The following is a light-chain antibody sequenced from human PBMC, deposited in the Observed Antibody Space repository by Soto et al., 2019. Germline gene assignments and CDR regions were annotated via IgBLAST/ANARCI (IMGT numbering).Light chain of an antibody. V-gene: IGLV3-21*02. CDR2: DDS. CDR3: QVWDTSSDHWV. CDR1: NIGSKS. Sequence: SYVLTQPPSVSVAPGQTARIPCGGNNIGSKSVHWYQQQPGLAPVLVVYDDSDRPSGIPERFSGSNSGNTATLIISRVEAGDEAGYYCQVWDTSSDHWVFGGGTKLTVL. J-gene: IGLJ3*02.